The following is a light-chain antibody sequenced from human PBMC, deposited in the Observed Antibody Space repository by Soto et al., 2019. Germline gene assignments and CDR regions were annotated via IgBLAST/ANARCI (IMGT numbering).Light chain of an antibody. CDR3: QQYGSSPQT. V-gene: IGKV3-20*01. CDR2: GAS. CDR1: QSVSSSY. Sequence: DIVLTQSPGTLSLSPGERANIYCRASQSVSSSYLAWYQQKPGQAPRLLIYGASSRATGIPDRFSGSGSGTDFTLTISRLEPEDFAVYYCQQYGSSPQTFGQGTKVDIK. J-gene: IGKJ1*01.